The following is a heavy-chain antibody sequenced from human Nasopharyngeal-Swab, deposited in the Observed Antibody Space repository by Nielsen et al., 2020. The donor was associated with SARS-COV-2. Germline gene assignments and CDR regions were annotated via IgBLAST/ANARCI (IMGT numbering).Heavy chain of an antibody. Sequence: GESLKISCKGSGYSFTSYWIGWVRQMPGKGLEWMGIIYPGDSDTRYSPSFQGQVTISADKSISTAYLQWSSLKASDTAMYYCARLRSNSWYDPGDFQHWGQGTLVTVSS. CDR2: IYPGDSDT. V-gene: IGHV5-51*01. J-gene: IGHJ1*01. CDR1: GYSFTSYW. D-gene: IGHD6-13*01. CDR3: ARLRSNSWYDPGDFQH.